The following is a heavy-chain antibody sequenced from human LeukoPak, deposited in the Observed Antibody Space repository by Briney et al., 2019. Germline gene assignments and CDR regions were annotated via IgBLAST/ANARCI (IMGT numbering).Heavy chain of an antibody. CDR3: ARSVGKVGHYYYYGMDV. CDR2: IYSGGST. V-gene: IGHV3-53*01. D-gene: IGHD5/OR15-5a*01. CDR1: GFTVSSNY. J-gene: IGHJ6*02. Sequence: GGSLRLSCAASGFTVSSNYMSWVRQAPGKGLEWVSVIYSGGSTYYADSVKGRFTISTDNSKNTLYLQMNSLRAEDTAVYYCARSVGKVGHYYYYGMDVWGQGTTVTVSS.